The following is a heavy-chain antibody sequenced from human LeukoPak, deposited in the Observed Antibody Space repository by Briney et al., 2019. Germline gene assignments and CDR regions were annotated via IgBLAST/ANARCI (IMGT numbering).Heavy chain of an antibody. Sequence: PGGSLRLSCAASGFTFSSYAMSWVRQAPGKGLEWVSTISDRGVSTYYADSVEGRFTISRDNAKNSLYLQMNSLRAEDTALYYCAKEAPSDDYSNFNFDYWGQGTLVTVSS. CDR2: ISDRGVST. CDR3: AKEAPSDDYSNFNFDY. V-gene: IGHV3-23*01. CDR1: GFTFSSYA. J-gene: IGHJ4*02. D-gene: IGHD4-4*01.